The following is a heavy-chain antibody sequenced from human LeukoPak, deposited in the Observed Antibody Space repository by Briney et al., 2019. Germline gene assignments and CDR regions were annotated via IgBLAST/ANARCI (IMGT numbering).Heavy chain of an antibody. CDR3: ARRARWRQLDRVYYYYYYMDV. J-gene: IGHJ6*03. CDR1: GGSFSGYY. D-gene: IGHD6-13*01. Sequence: SETLSLTCAVYGGSFSGYYWSWIRQPPGKGLEWIGEINHSGSTNYNPSLKSRVTISVDTSKNQFSLKLSSVTAADTAVYYCARRARWRQLDRVYYYYYYMDVWGKGTTVTISS. V-gene: IGHV4-34*01. CDR2: INHSGST.